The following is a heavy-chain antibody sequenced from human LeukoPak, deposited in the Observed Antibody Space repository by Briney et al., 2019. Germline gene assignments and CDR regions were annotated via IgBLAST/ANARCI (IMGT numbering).Heavy chain of an antibody. Sequence: GGSLRLSCAASGFTFSFCSMNWVRQAPGKGLEWVSSISSSSDYIYYSDSLKGRFTISRDNAKNSLYLQVNSLRAEDTAVYYCARDRAPAGTMSYYIREVDYWGQGTLVTVSS. CDR1: GFTFSFCS. V-gene: IGHV3-21*01. D-gene: IGHD3-10*01. J-gene: IGHJ4*02. CDR2: ISSSSDYI. CDR3: ARDRAPAGTMSYYIREVDY.